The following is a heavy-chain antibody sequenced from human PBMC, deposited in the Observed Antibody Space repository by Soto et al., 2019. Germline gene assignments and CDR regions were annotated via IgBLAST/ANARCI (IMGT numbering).Heavy chain of an antibody. V-gene: IGHV1-69*13. D-gene: IGHD2-15*01. CDR3: AGSVVAALVPYYYYGMDV. CDR1: GGTFSSYA. Sequence: SVKVSCKASGGTFSSYAISWVRQAPGQGLEWMGGIIPIFGTANYAQKFQGRVTITADESTSTAYMELSSLRSEDTAVYYCAGSVVAALVPYYYYGMDVWGQGTTVTVSS. J-gene: IGHJ6*02. CDR2: IIPIFGTA.